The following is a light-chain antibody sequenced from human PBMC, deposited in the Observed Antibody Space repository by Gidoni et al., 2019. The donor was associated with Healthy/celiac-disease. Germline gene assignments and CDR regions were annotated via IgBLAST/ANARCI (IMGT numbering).Light chain of an antibody. CDR3: QQRSNWPYT. J-gene: IGKJ2*01. CDR1: QSVRSS. Sequence: EIVLTQSPATLSLSPGERATLSCRARQSVRSSLAWYQQKPGQAPRLLLYDASNRATGIPARFSGSGSGTDFTLTISSLEPEDFAVYYCQQRSNWPYTFGQGTKLEIK. V-gene: IGKV3-11*01. CDR2: DAS.